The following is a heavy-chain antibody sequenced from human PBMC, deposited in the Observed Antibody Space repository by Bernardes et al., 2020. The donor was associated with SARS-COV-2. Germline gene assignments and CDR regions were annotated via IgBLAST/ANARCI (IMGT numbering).Heavy chain of an antibody. V-gene: IGHV3-23*01. D-gene: IGHD2-2*02. J-gene: IGHJ6*02. CDR3: ANALCSSTSCYNYYGMDV. Sequence: GGSLRLSCAASGFTFSSYAMSWVRQAPGKGLEWVSAISGSGGSTYYADSVKGRFTISRDNSKNTLYLQMNSLRAEDTAVYYCANALCSSTSCYNYYGMDVWGQGTTVTVSS. CDR2: ISGSGGST. CDR1: GFTFSSYA.